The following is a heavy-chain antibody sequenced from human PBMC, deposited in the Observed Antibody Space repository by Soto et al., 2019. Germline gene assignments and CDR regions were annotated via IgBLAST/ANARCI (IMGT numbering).Heavy chain of an antibody. D-gene: IGHD2-15*01. CDR1: GYTFTSYG. Sequence: QVQLVQSGAEVKKPGASVKVSCKASGYTFTSYGISWVRQAPGQGLEWMGWISAYNGNTNYAPKLQGRVTMTTDTSTCTAYMELRSLRSDDTAVYYCARHYVVVAAMSYYYYMDVWGKGITVTGSS. CDR2: ISAYNGNT. V-gene: IGHV1-18*01. J-gene: IGHJ6*03. CDR3: ARHYVVVAAMSYYYYMDV.